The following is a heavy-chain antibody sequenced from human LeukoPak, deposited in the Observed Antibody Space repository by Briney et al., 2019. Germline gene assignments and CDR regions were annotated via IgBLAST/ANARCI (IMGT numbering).Heavy chain of an antibody. Sequence: PSQTLSLTCTVSGGSISSGSYYWSWIRQPPGKGLEWIGSIYYSGSTYYNPSLKSRVTISVDTSKNQFSLKLSSVTAADTAVYYCAGDFYGDYANYMDVWGKGTTVTISS. CDR2: IYYSGST. J-gene: IGHJ6*03. CDR1: GGSISSGSYY. CDR3: AGDFYGDYANYMDV. V-gene: IGHV4-39*01. D-gene: IGHD4-17*01.